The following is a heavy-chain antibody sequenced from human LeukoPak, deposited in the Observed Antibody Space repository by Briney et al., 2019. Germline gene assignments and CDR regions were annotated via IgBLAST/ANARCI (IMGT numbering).Heavy chain of an antibody. CDR3: ARHPFDYGDYPPGGYYFDY. CDR2: IYYSGST. J-gene: IGHJ4*02. V-gene: IGHV4-39*01. CDR1: GGSISSSSYY. D-gene: IGHD4-17*01. Sequence: SETPSLTCTVSGGSISSSSYYWGWIRQPPGKGLEWIGSIYYSGSTYYNPSLKSRVTISVDTSKNQFSLKLSSVTAADTAVYYCARHPFDYGDYPPGGYYFDYWGQGTLVTVSS.